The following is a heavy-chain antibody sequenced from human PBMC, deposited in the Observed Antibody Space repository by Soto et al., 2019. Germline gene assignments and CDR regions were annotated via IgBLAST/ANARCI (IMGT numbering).Heavy chain of an antibody. Sequence: EVQLLESGGGLVQPGGSLRLSCAASGFTFSSYAMSWVRQAPGKGLEWVSAISGSGGSTYYADSVKGRFTISRDNSKNPLYLQMNSLRAEDTAVYYCAKEGIQGSGAAFVYYYYYMDVWGKGTTVTVSS. CDR3: AKEGIQGSGAAFVYYYYYMDV. J-gene: IGHJ6*03. CDR1: GFTFSSYA. D-gene: IGHD3-10*01. V-gene: IGHV3-23*01. CDR2: ISGSGGST.